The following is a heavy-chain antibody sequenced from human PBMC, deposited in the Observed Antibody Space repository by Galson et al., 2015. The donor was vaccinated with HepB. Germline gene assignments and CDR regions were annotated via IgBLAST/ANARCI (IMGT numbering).Heavy chain of an antibody. J-gene: IGHJ5*02. CDR3: AREGDFWSGYYRTNWFDP. Sequence: SVKVSCKASGYTFTSYAMHWVRQAPGQRLEWMGWINAGNGNTKYSQKFQGRVTITRDTSASTAYMELSSLRSEDTAVYYCAREGDFWSGYYRTNWFDPWGQGTLVTVSS. CDR1: GYTFTSYA. CDR2: INAGNGNT. V-gene: IGHV1-3*01. D-gene: IGHD3-3*01.